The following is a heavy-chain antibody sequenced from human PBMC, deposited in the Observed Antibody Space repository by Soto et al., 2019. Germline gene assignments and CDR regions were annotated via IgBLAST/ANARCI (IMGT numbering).Heavy chain of an antibody. J-gene: IGHJ5*02. CDR1: GGSISSSSYY. D-gene: IGHD2-15*01. Sequence: TLSLTCTVSGGSISSSSYYWGWIRQPPGKGLEWIGSIYYSGSTYYNPSLKSRVTISVDTSKNQFSLKLSSVTAADTAVYYCARHSGACSGGSCYLVPWGQGTLVTVSS. V-gene: IGHV4-39*01. CDR3: ARHSGACSGGSCYLVP. CDR2: IYYSGST.